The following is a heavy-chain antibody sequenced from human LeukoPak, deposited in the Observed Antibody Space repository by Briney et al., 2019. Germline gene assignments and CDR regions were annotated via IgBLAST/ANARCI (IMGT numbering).Heavy chain of an antibody. CDR1: GFTFSDYY. CDR3: ARARSAYGSGSSFDY. D-gene: IGHD3-10*01. CDR2: ISSSGSTI. Sequence: GGSLRLSCAASGFTFSDYYMSWIRQAPGKGLEWVSYISSSGSTIYYADSVKGRFTISRDNSKNTLYLQMNSLRAEDTAVYYCARARSAYGSGSSFDYWGQGTLVTVSS. J-gene: IGHJ4*02. V-gene: IGHV3-11*04.